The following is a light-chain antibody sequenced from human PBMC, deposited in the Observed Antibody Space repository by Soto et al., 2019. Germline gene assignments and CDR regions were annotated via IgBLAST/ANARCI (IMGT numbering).Light chain of an antibody. Sequence: IQMTQSPSSVSASVGDTVTIICRASQGIRSWLAWYQQKPGTAPKILIYGTSTLRSGVPSRFSGSGSGTHFPLTISDLQPEDFATYFCQQALSFPLTFGGGTKVDIK. CDR2: GTS. J-gene: IGKJ4*01. V-gene: IGKV1-12*01. CDR3: QQALSFPLT. CDR1: QGIRSW.